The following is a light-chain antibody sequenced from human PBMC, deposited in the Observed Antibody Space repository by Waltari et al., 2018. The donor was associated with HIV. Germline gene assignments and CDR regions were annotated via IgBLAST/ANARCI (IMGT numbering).Light chain of an antibody. Sequence: QSALTQPASVSGSPGQSITISCTRTSSDLGNYNLFSWYQQHPGKAPKLMIYEVNKRPSGVSNRFSGSKSGNTASLTISGLQAEDEADYYCCSYAGSSTLLFGGGTKLTVL. CDR2: EVN. CDR3: CSYAGSSTLL. V-gene: IGLV2-23*01. CDR1: SSDLGNYNL. J-gene: IGLJ2*01.